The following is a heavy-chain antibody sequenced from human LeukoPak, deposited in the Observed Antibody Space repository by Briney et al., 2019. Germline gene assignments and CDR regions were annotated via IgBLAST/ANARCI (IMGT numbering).Heavy chain of an antibody. CDR2: VYRSGST. V-gene: IGHV4-38-2*02. Sequence: SETLSLTCVVSGYSISSGYHWGWIRQPPGKGLEWIGSVYRSGSTYYNPSLKRRVTISVDTSKNQISLKVRSVTAADTAVYYCARENWVFDYWGQGILVTVSS. D-gene: IGHD7-27*01. CDR3: ARENWVFDY. CDR1: GYSISSGYH. J-gene: IGHJ4*02.